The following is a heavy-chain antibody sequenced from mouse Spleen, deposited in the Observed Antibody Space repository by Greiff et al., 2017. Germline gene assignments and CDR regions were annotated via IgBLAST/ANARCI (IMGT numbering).Heavy chain of an antibody. CDR2: IWAGGST. V-gene: IGHV2-9*02. CDR1: GFSLTSYG. J-gene: IGHJ4*01. CDR3: ARPFDGYYPYAMDY. D-gene: IGHD2-3*01. Sequence: VKLMESGPGLVAPSQSLSITCTVSGFSLTSYGVHWVRQPPGKGLEWLGVIWAGGSTNYYSALMSRLSISKDNSKSQVFLKMNSLQTDDTAMYYCARPFDGYYPYAMDYWGQGPSVTVSS.